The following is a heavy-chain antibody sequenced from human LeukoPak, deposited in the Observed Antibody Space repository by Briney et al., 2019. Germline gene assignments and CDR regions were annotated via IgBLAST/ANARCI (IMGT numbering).Heavy chain of an antibody. D-gene: IGHD1-26*01. CDR2: ISGSGGST. CDR3: AKGTGSSETSYYYYGMDV. J-gene: IGHJ6*02. Sequence: GGSLRLSCAASGFTFSSYAMSWVRQAPGKGLEWVSAISGSGGSTYYADSVKGRFTISRDNSKNTLYLQMNSPRAEDTAVYYCAKGTGSSETSYYYYGMDVWGQGTTVTVSS. V-gene: IGHV3-23*01. CDR1: GFTFSSYA.